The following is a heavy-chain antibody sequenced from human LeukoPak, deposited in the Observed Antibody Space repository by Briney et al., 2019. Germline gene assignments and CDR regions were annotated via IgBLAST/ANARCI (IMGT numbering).Heavy chain of an antibody. CDR2: INPNSGGT. V-gene: IGHV1-2*06. CDR3: ARGGQFHVAYDY. CDR1: GYTFTGYY. D-gene: IGHD5-24*01. J-gene: IGHJ4*02. Sequence: ASVKVSCKXSGYTFTGYYMHWVRQAPGQGLEWMGRINPNSGGTNYSQKFQGRVTMTRDTSISTAYMELSRLRSDDTAVYYCARGGQFHVAYDYWGQGTLVTVSS.